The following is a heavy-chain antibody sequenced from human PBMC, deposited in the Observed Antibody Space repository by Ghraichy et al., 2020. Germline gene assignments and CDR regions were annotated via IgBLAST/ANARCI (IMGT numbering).Heavy chain of an antibody. D-gene: IGHD6-13*01. V-gene: IGHV4-34*01. CDR1: GGSFSGYS. J-gene: IGHJ4*02. CDR2: INHSGST. Sequence: SETLSLTCAVYGGSFSGYSWSWIRQPPGKGLEWIGEINHSGSTNYNPSLKSRVTISVDTSKNQFSLKLSSVTAADTAVYYCAREVRSSWYSSAFDYWGQGTLVTVSS. CDR3: AREVRSSWYSSAFDY.